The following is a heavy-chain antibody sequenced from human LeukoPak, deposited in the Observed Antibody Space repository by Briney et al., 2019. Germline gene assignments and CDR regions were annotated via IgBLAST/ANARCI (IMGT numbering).Heavy chain of an antibody. J-gene: IGHJ6*02. D-gene: IGHD6-13*01. CDR3: ARRLRGAAAGPEMDV. CDR2: IHYSGST. V-gene: IGHV4-59*01. Sequence: SETLSLTCTVSGGSISTYYWSWIRQPPGKGLEWIGYIHYSGSTNYNPSLKSRVTISIDTSKNQFSLRLTSVTAADTAVYYCARRLRGAAAGPEMDVWGQGTTVTVSS. CDR1: GGSISTYY.